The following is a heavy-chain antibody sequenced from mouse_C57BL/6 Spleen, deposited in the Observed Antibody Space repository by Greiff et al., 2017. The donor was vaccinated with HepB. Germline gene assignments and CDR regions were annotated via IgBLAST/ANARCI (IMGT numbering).Heavy chain of an antibody. CDR1: GFTFSNYW. Sequence: DVHLVESGGGLVQPGGSMKLSCVASGFTFSNYWMNWVRQSPEKGLEWVAQIRLKSDNYATHYAESVKGRFTISRDDSKSSVYLQMNTLRAEDTGIYYCTRGAMDYWGQGTSVTVSS. J-gene: IGHJ4*01. CDR3: TRGAMDY. CDR2: IRLKSDNYAT. V-gene: IGHV6-3*01.